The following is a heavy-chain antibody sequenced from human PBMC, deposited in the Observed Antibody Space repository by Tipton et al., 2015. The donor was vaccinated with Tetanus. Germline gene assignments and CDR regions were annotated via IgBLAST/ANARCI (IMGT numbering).Heavy chain of an antibody. V-gene: IGHV6-1*01. CDR1: GDSVSRTSAS. D-gene: IGHD3-3*02. J-gene: IGHJ4*02. CDR3: ATDRLTAPRVHLWYYLDY. CDR2: THYRSKWYS. Sequence: GLVKPSQTLSLICAISGDSVSRTSASWHWIRQSPSRGLEWLGRTHYRSKWYSDYAESVKTRITINPDTSKNQFSLQLNSVTPEDTAVYYCATDRLTAPRVHLWYYLDYWGQGTLVTVSS.